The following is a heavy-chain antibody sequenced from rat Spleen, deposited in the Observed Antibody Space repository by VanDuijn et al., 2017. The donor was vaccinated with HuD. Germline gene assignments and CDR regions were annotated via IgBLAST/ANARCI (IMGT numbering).Heavy chain of an antibody. CDR3: TTRPYYSSLNWFPY. CDR1: GFTFSDYY. CDR2: ISSSGDST. V-gene: IGHV5-20*01. Sequence: EVQLVESGGGLVQPGRSVKLSCAASGFTFSDYYMAWVRQAPTKGLEWFATISSSGDSTDCRDSVKGRFTLSRDNARRTLHLQMNSLRSEDTATYYCTTRPYYSSLNWFPYWGQGTLVTVSS. J-gene: IGHJ3*01. D-gene: IGHD1-2*01.